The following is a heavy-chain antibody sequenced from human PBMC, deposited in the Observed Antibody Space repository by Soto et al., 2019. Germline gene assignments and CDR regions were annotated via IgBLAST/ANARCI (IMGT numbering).Heavy chain of an antibody. Sequence: QVQLQESGPGLVKPSGTLSLTCAVSGGSISSSNWWSWVRQPPGKGLEWIGEIYHSGSTNYNPSLKSRVTISVYKSKIQFSLKLSSVTAADTAVSYCARIAVAGTYFDYWGQGTLVTVSS. CDR1: GGSISSSNW. J-gene: IGHJ4*02. V-gene: IGHV4-4*02. D-gene: IGHD6-19*01. CDR3: ARIAVAGTYFDY. CDR2: IYHSGST.